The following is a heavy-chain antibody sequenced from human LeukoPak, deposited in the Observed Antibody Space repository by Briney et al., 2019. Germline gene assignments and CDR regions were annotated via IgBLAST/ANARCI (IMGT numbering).Heavy chain of an antibody. J-gene: IGHJ4*02. D-gene: IGHD3-10*01. CDR2: INPNSGGT. CDR3: ASGGSGSSLDY. Sequence: GASVKVSCKASGYTFTGYYMHWVRQAPGQGLEWMGRINPNSGGTNHAQKFQGRVTMTRDTSISTAYMELSRLRSDDTAVYYCASGGSGSSLDYWGQGTLVTVSS. CDR1: GYTFTGYY. V-gene: IGHV1-2*06.